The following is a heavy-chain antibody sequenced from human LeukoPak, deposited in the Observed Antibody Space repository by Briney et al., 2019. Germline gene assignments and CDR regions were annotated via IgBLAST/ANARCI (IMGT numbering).Heavy chain of an antibody. CDR2: ISYDGSNK. CDR1: GFTFSSYG. V-gene: IGHV3-30*03. J-gene: IGHJ6*02. Sequence: GGSLRLSCAASGFTFSSYGMHWVRQAPGKGLEWVAVISYDGSNKYYADSVKGRFTISRDNSKNTLYLQMNSLRAEDTAVYYCARDVDDGSGSYQDVWGQGTTVTVSS. CDR3: ARDVDDGSGSYQDV. D-gene: IGHD3-10*01.